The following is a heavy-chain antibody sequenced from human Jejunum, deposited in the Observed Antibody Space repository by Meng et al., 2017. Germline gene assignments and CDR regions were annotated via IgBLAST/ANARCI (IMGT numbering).Heavy chain of an antibody. CDR2: INTNNGNP. CDR1: GYTFTSYA. Sequence: HVKLLQSGSELKEPGASVKVSCKASGYTFTSYAINWLRQSPGQGPEWMGWINTNNGNPTYAQGFTGRFVFSLDTSVSTAYVQISSLKVEDTAMYYCARDNYDTASRFDYWGQGTLVTVSS. J-gene: IGHJ4*02. V-gene: IGHV7-4-1*02. D-gene: IGHD3-22*01. CDR3: ARDNYDTASRFDY.